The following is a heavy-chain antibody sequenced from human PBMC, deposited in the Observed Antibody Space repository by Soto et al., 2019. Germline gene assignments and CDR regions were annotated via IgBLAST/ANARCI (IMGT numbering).Heavy chain of an antibody. Sequence: SVKVSCKASGGTFSSYAISWVRQAPGQGLEWMGGIIPIFGTANYAQKFQGRVTITADESTSTAYMELSSLRSEDTAVYYCASGYYYDSSGYWAVDVWGQGTTVTASS. D-gene: IGHD3-22*01. CDR2: IIPIFGTA. J-gene: IGHJ6*02. V-gene: IGHV1-69*13. CDR1: GGTFSSYA. CDR3: ASGYYYDSSGYWAVDV.